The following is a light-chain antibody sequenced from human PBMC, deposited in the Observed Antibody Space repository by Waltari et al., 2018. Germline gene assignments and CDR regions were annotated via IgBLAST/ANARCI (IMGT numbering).Light chain of an antibody. V-gene: IGKV3-11*01. Sequence: EIVLTQAPATLSFSPGDRATLSCRASQSIQTFLAWYQQKPGQAPRLHIYNSSLRASGVPVRFSGSGSGTDFTLTISHLEPEDFAFDFCQHRDNWLFTFGPGTKVEIK. CDR1: QSIQTF. CDR2: NSS. J-gene: IGKJ3*01. CDR3: QHRDNWLFT.